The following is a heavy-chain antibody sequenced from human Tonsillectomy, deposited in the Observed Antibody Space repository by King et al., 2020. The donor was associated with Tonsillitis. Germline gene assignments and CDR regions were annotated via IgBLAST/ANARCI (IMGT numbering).Heavy chain of an antibody. CDR3: AKAMVVTGLLDS. V-gene: IGHV3-23*04. J-gene: IGHJ4*02. CDR2: VSNSGGVT. Sequence: VQLVESGGGLVQPGGSLRLSCAASGFTFSGYGMSWVRQAPGKGLEWVSGVSNSGGVTYYADSVKGRFTISRDNSKNTLYLQMNSLRAEDTALYYCAKAMVVTGLLDSWGQGTLVTVSS. D-gene: IGHD2-21*02. CDR1: GFTFSGYG.